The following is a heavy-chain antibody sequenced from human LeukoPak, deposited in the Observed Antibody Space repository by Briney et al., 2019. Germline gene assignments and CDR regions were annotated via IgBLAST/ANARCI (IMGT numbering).Heavy chain of an antibody. J-gene: IGHJ4*02. CDR1: GFSFSSYG. CDR3: ARDAQTGYWDY. V-gene: IGHV3-33*01. Sequence: GRSLRLSCAASGFSFSSYGMHWVRQAPGKGLGWVAIIWYDGSNKYYADSVKGRFTISRDNSKNTLYLQMNSLRAEDTAVYYCARDAQTGYWDYWGQGTLVTVSS. D-gene: IGHD2-8*02. CDR2: IWYDGSNK.